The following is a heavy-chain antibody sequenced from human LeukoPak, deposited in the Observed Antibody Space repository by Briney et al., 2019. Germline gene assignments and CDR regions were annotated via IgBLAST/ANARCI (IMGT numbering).Heavy chain of an antibody. CDR2: MNPNSGNT. D-gene: IGHD3-10*01. CDR1: GYTFTGYY. J-gene: IGHJ5*02. V-gene: IGHV1-8*02. CDR3: ARGPLRGVGYNWFDP. Sequence: ASVKVSCKASGYTFTGYYMHWVRQAPGQGLEWMGWMNPNSGNTGYAQKFQGRVTMTRNTSISTAYMELSSLRSEDTAVYYCARGPLRGVGYNWFDPWGQGTLVTVSS.